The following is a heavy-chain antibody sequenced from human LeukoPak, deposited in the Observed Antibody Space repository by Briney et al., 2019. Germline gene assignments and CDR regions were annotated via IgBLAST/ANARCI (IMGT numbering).Heavy chain of an antibody. D-gene: IGHD3-22*01. Sequence: GGSLRLSCAASGFTFSSYGMHWVRQAPGKGLEWVAVIWYDGSNKYYADSVKGRFTISRDNSKNTLYLQMNRLRAEDTAVYYCARGLVLDYYDSSGFDYWGQGTLVTVSS. CDR2: IWYDGSNK. V-gene: IGHV3-33*01. CDR1: GFTFSSYG. J-gene: IGHJ4*02. CDR3: ARGLVLDYYDSSGFDY.